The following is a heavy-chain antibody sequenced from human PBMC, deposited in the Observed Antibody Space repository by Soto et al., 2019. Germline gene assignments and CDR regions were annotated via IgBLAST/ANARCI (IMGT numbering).Heavy chain of an antibody. CDR2: INHSGST. J-gene: IGHJ4*02. CDR1: GGSFSGYY. V-gene: IGHV4-34*01. Sequence: ETLSLTCAVYGGSFSGYYWSWIRQPPGKGLEWIGEINHSGSTNYNPSLKSRVTISVDTSKNQFSLKLSSVTAADTAVYYCAATNIDYWGQGTLVTVSS. CDR3: AATNIDY. D-gene: IGHD1-1*01.